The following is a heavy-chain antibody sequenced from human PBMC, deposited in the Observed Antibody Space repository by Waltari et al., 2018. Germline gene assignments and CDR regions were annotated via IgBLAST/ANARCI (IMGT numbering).Heavy chain of an antibody. CDR1: GLPFDDYA. CDR2: ISWNSRSI. J-gene: IGHJ4*02. CDR3: AKSSTFYESSGYFDY. V-gene: IGHV3-9*01. Sequence: DVQLVESGGGLVPPGRSLRLPCDASGLPFDDYAIHWVRQAQGKGLEWVAGISWNSRSIGDADSVKGRFTISRDNAKNSLYLQMNSLRAEDTALYYCAKSSTFYESSGYFDYWGQGTLVTVSS. D-gene: IGHD3-22*01.